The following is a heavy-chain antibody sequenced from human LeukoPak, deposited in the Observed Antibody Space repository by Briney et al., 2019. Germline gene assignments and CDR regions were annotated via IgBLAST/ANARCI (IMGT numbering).Heavy chain of an antibody. CDR3: ARHGDLYYYYYMDV. CDR1: GGSSSSYY. Sequence: PSETLSLXCTVSGGSSSSYYWSWIRQPPGKGLEWIGYIYYSGSTNYNPSLKSRVTISVDTSKNQFSLKLSSVTAADTAVYYCARHGDLYYYYYMDVWGKGTTVTVSS. V-gene: IGHV4-59*01. CDR2: IYYSGST. D-gene: IGHD3-10*01. J-gene: IGHJ6*03.